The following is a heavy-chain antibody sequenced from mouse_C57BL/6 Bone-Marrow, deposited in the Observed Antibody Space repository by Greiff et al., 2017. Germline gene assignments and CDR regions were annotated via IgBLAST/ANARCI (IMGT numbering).Heavy chain of an antibody. V-gene: IGHV1-55*01. CDR3: ASASFLAWVAY. CDR2: IYPGSGST. CDR1: GYTFTSYW. J-gene: IGHJ3*01. Sequence: HLQQPGAYLVKPGASVKMSCKASGYTFTSYWITWVKQRPGQGLEWIGDIYPGSGSTNYNEKFKSKATLTVDTSSSTAYMQLSSLTSEDSAVYYCASASFLAWVAYWGQGTVVTVSA.